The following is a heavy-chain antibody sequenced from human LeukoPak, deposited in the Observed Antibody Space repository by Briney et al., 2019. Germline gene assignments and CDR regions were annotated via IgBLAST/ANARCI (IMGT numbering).Heavy chain of an antibody. D-gene: IGHD3-10*01. CDR3: AKDRASAPRGYFDS. V-gene: IGHV3-9*01. Sequence: PGRSLRLSCAASGFTFDDYAMHWVRQAPGKGLEWVSGISWNSGSIGYADSVKGRFTISRDNAKNSLYLQMNSLRAEDTALYYCAKDRASAPRGYFDSWGQGTLVTVSS. CDR2: ISWNSGSI. CDR1: GFTFDDYA. J-gene: IGHJ4*02.